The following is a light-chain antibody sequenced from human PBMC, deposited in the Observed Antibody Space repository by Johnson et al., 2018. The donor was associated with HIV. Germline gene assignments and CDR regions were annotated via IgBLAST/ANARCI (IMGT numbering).Light chain of an antibody. V-gene: IGLV1-51*02. J-gene: IGLJ1*01. Sequence: HSVLTQPPSVSAAPGQKVTISCSGTSSNIGNNFVSWYQQLPGTAPKLLIYENNKRPSGIPDRFSGSKSGTSATLGITRLQTGDEADYYCGTWDSSLSAGVFGTGTKVTGL. CDR1: SSNIGNNF. CDR2: ENN. CDR3: GTWDSSLSAGV.